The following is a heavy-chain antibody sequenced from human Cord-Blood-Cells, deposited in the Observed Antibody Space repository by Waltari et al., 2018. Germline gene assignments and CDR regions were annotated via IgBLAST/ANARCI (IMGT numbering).Heavy chain of an antibody. V-gene: IGHV1-58*01. J-gene: IGHJ6*03. D-gene: IGHD6-13*01. CDR2: IVVGSGNT. CDR1: GFTFSRSA. Sequence: QMQLGQSGPEVKKPGTSAKVSCKASGFTFSRSAVQYVRQARRQRLEWIGWIVVGSGNTNDAQKFQERVTITRDMSTSTAYMGLSSLRAEDTAVYCCAAKGSQGSSSWYYYYYMDVWGKGTTGTVSS. CDR3: AAKGSQGSSSWYYYYYMDV.